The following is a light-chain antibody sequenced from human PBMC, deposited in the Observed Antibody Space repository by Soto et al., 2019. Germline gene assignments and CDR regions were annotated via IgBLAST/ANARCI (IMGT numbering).Light chain of an antibody. J-gene: IGKJ1*01. CDR3: QQYNNWPV. CDR1: HSVASY. V-gene: IGKV3-11*01. Sequence: EIVLTQSPATLSLSPVERASLSCRASHSVASYLAWYQHRPGQAPRLLFYDASNRATGIPARFSGSGSGTEFTLTISSLQSEDFAVYYCQQYNNWPVFGQGTKVDIK. CDR2: DAS.